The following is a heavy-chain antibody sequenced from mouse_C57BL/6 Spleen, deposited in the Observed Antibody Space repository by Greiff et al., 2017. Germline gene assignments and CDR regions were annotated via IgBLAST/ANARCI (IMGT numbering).Heavy chain of an antibody. Sequence: QVQLQQSGPELVKPGASVKISCKASGYAFSSSWMNWVKQRPGKGLEWIGRIYPGDGDTNYNGKFKGKATLTADKSSSTAYMQLSSLTSEDSAVYCCAREGYYYVSSYVDWGQGTLVTVSA. CDR1: GYAFSSSW. CDR3: AREGYYYVSSYVD. J-gene: IGHJ3*01. CDR2: IYPGDGDT. D-gene: IGHD1-1*01. V-gene: IGHV1-82*01.